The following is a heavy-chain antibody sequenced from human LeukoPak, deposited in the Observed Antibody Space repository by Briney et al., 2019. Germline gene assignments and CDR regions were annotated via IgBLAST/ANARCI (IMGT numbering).Heavy chain of an antibody. CDR3: ARDLGSSWSGYYYMDV. V-gene: IGHV4-61*02. J-gene: IGHJ6*03. CDR2: IYTSGST. D-gene: IGHD3-3*01. CDR1: GGSISSSSYY. Sequence: SETLSLTCTVSGGSISSSSYYWGWIRQPAGKGLEWIGRIYTSGSTNYNPSLKSRVTISVDTSKNQFSLKLSSVTAADTAVYYCARDLGSSWSGYYYMDVWGKGTTVTVSS.